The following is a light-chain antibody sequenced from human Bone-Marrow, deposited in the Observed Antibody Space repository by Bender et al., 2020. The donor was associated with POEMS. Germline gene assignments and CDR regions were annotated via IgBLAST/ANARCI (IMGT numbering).Light chain of an antibody. CDR2: EAT. CDR3: SSSAGSFTFD. V-gene: IGLV2-23*02. Sequence: QSALTQPASVSGSPGQSVTISCTGTSSDVVSCYQQHPGKAPKLIIYEATKWPSGVSARFSGSESGNTASLTISGHQAEDEADYYCSSSAGSFTFDFGGGTSLTVL. J-gene: IGLJ2*01. CDR1: SSDVV.